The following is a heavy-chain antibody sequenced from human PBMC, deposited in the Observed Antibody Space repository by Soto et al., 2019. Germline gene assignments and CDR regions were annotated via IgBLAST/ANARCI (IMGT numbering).Heavy chain of an antibody. J-gene: IGHJ6*02. V-gene: IGHV3-23*01. CDR2: ISGSGGST. D-gene: IGHD6-6*01. CDR1: GFTFSSYA. Sequence: EVQLLESGGGLVQPGGSLRVSCAASGFTFSSYAMSWVRQAPGKGLEWVSAISGSGGSTYYADSVKGRFTISRDNSKNTLYLQMNSLRAEDTAVYYCAKAESARTYYYYGMDVWRQGTTVTVSS. CDR3: AKAESARTYYYYGMDV.